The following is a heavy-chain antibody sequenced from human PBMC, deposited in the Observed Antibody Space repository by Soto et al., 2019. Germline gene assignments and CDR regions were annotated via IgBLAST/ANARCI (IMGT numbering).Heavy chain of an antibody. CDR1: GDSISDSNW. Sequence: QVQLQEWGPGLVRPSGTLSLTCTVSGDSISDSNWWTWVRQPPGKGLEWIGEVYHSGRANYNPSLRSRVTMSADTLKNHFNLRLSSVTAAETAVYYCAKTIGSGSYMPFWGQGTLVAVSP. D-gene: IGHD3-10*01. CDR2: VYHSGRA. J-gene: IGHJ4*02. V-gene: IGHV4-4*02. CDR3: AKTIGSGSYMPF.